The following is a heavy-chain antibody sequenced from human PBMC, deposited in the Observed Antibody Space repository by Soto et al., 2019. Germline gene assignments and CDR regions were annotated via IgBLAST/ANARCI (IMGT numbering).Heavy chain of an antibody. CDR2: TYYRSKWYY. Sequence: SQTLSLTCAISGDSVSSYSSTWNWIRQSPSRGLEWLGRTYYRSKWYYDYAVSVKSRITINPDTSNNQLSLHLNSVTPDGTAVYYCVRLIGSSWLDSWSQGTLVTVSS. V-gene: IGHV6-1*01. CDR1: GDSVSSYSST. D-gene: IGHD6-13*01. J-gene: IGHJ5*01. CDR3: VRLIGSSWLDS.